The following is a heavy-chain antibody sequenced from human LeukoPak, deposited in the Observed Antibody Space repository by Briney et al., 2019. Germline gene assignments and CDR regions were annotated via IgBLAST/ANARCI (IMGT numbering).Heavy chain of an antibody. Sequence: PGGSLRLSCAASGFIFSNYAISWVRQAPGKGLEWVSVISISDGSTYYADSVTGRFTISRDNSKNTVYLEMNSLRAEDTAVYYCAKDLYRNVFDYWGQGTLVTVSS. CDR1: GFIFSNYA. CDR2: ISISDGST. J-gene: IGHJ4*02. V-gene: IGHV3-23*01. D-gene: IGHD1-26*01. CDR3: AKDLYRNVFDY.